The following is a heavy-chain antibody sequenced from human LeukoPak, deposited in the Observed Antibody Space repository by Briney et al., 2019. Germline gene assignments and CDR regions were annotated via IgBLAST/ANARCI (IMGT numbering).Heavy chain of an antibody. CDR1: GYNFTNYG. V-gene: IGHV1-18*01. Sequence: ASVKVSCRTSGYNFTNYGISWVRQAPGQGLEWMGWISAYNGDTNYAHKFQGRVTMTTDTSTTTAYMELRSLRSDDTAVYYCARSPHVLVVPTAFSSWGQGTLVTVSS. CDR2: ISAYNGDT. D-gene: IGHD2-2*01. J-gene: IGHJ4*02. CDR3: ARSPHVLVVPTAFSS.